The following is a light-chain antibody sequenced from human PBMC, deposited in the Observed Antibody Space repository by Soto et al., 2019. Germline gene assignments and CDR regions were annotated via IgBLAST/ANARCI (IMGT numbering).Light chain of an antibody. CDR3: QPYGSSPLMYT. CDR2: GAS. Sequence: EVVLTQSPGTLSLSPGERATLSCRASQSVSSTYLAWYQHKPGQAPRLLMYGASRRATGIPDRFSGSGSGADFTFTISRLEPGDFAIYYCQPYGSSPLMYTFCQGTKLEIK. J-gene: IGKJ2*01. CDR1: QSVSSTY. V-gene: IGKV3-20*01.